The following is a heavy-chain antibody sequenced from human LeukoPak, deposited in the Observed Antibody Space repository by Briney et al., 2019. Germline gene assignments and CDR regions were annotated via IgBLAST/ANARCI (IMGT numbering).Heavy chain of an antibody. CDR3: ARGVESGYDSEIYY. CDR2: ISAYNGNT. V-gene: IGHV1-18*01. Sequence: ASVKVSCKASGYTFTTYGISWVRQAPGQGLEWLGWISAYNGNTNYAQKLQGRVTLTTDTSTRTAYMELRSLRSDDTALYYCARGVESGYDSEIYYWGQGTLVTVSS. CDR1: GYTFTTYG. D-gene: IGHD5-12*01. J-gene: IGHJ4*02.